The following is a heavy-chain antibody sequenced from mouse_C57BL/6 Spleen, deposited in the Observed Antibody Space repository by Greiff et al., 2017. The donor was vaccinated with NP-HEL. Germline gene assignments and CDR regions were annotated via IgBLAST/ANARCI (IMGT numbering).Heavy chain of an antibody. CDR1: GYAFSSSW. Sequence: VQLQQSGPELVKPGASVKISCKASGYAFSSSWMNWVKQRPGKGLEWIGRIYPGDGDTNYNGKFKGKATLTADKSSSTAYMQLSSLTSEDSAVYFCASIVTTLYWGQGTTLTVSS. CDR2: IYPGDGDT. CDR3: ASIVTTLY. D-gene: IGHD2-12*01. V-gene: IGHV1-82*01. J-gene: IGHJ2*01.